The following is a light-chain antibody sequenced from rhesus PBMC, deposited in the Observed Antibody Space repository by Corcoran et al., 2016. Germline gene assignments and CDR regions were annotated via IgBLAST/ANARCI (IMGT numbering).Light chain of an antibody. CDR2: YAS. V-gene: IGKV1-37*01. CDR3: QQYKSAPWA. J-gene: IGKJ1*01. Sequence: DIQMTQSPSSLSASVGDTVTITCRASQGISSSLVWYQQKPGKAPKPLIYYASNLESGVPSRFSGSGSGTVFTLTISSLQPEDFATYYCQQYKSAPWAFGQGTKVEIK. CDR1: QGISSS.